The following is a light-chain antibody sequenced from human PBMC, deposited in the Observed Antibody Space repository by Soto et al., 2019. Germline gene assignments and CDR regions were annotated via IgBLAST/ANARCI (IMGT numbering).Light chain of an antibody. V-gene: IGKV3D-15*01. Sequence: RVLTQSPGAVSVCPGDSVSLSCRASQSISINLAWYQHKPGQAPRLLIHGASTRATGVPARISGSGSGTEFTLTISSLQSEDFAVYYCQQFRNWPWTFGQGTKV. CDR1: QSISIN. CDR3: QQFRNWPWT. J-gene: IGKJ1*01. CDR2: GAS.